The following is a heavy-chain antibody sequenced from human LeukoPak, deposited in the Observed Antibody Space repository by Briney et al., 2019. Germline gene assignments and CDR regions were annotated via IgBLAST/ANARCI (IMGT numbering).Heavy chain of an antibody. J-gene: IGHJ4*02. CDR3: ARGRVGATLLY. V-gene: IGHV1-3*01. D-gene: IGHD1-26*01. Sequence: ASVKVSCKASGYTFTSYAMHWVRQAPGQRLEWMGWINAGNGNTKYSQRFQGRVTISRDTSASTAYMELSSLRSEDTAVYYCARGRVGATLLYWGQGTLVTVSS. CDR2: INAGNGNT. CDR1: GYTFTSYA.